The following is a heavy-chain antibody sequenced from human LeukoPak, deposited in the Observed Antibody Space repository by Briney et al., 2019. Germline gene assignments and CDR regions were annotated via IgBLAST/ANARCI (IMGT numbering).Heavy chain of an antibody. CDR2: ISYDGSNK. J-gene: IGHJ6*02. V-gene: IGHV3-30-3*01. D-gene: IGHD3-16*01. CDR1: GFTFSSYA. Sequence: GGSLRLSCAASGFTFSSYAMHWVRQAPGKGLEWVAVISYDGSNKYYADSVKGRFTISRDNSKNTLYLQMNSLRAEDTAVYYCARVRSRGDXXGMDVWGQGTTVTVSS. CDR3: ARVRSRGDXXGMDV.